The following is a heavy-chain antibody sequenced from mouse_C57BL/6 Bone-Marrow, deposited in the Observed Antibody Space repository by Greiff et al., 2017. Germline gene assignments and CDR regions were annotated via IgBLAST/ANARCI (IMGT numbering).Heavy chain of an antibody. D-gene: IGHD4-1*01. CDR1: GYTFPSYW. CDR3: ARSGPLGRSFDY. CDR2: IYPTSGRT. V-gene: IGHV1-55*01. J-gene: IGHJ2*01. Sequence: QVQLQQPGAELVKPGASVKMSCKASGYTFPSYWITWVKQRPGQGLEWIGDIYPTSGRTNYNEKFKSKAILTVDTSSNTAYMQLSSLTSEDSAVFYCARSGPLGRSFDYWSQGTTLTVSS.